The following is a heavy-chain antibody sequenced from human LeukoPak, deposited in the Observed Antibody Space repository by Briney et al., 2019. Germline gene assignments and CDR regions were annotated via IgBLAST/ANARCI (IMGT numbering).Heavy chain of an antibody. CDR2: ISSSSSYI. Sequence: GGSLRFSCAASGFTFSSYSMNWVRQAPGKGLEWVSSISSSSSYIYYADSVKGRFTISRDNAKNSLYLQMNSLRAEDTAVYYCARDIGRDGYNGDYWGQGTLVTVSS. D-gene: IGHD5-24*01. V-gene: IGHV3-21*01. CDR3: ARDIGRDGYNGDY. CDR1: GFTFSSYS. J-gene: IGHJ4*02.